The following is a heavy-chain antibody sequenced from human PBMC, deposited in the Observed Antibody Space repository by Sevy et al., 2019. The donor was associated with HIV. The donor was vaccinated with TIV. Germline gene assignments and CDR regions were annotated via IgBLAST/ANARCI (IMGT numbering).Heavy chain of an antibody. Sequence: GGSLRLSCAASGFTFSSYAMIWVRQAPGKGLEWVSGISGNGDTTYYADSVKGRFTISRDNSKNTVYLQMNSLRDEDTAVYYCAKADQGEGDYWGQGTLVTVSS. CDR1: GFTFSSYA. D-gene: IGHD3-16*01. V-gene: IGHV3-23*01. CDR3: AKADQGEGDY. CDR2: ISGNGDTT. J-gene: IGHJ4*02.